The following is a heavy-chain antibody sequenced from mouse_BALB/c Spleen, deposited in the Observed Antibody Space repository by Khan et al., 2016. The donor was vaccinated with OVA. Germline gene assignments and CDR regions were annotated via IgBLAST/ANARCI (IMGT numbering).Heavy chain of an antibody. V-gene: IGHV3-2*02. CDR1: GYSITSDYA. J-gene: IGHJ3*01. CDR3: AGGCYYYGSSAFAY. D-gene: IGHD1-1*01. Sequence: QLEESGPGLVKPSQSLSLTCTVTGYSITSDYAWNWIRQLPGNKLEWMGYISYSGSTSYTPSLKSRISITRDTSKNPFFLQLNSVTTEDTATYYCAGGCYYYGSSAFAYWGQGTLVTVSA. CDR2: ISYSGST.